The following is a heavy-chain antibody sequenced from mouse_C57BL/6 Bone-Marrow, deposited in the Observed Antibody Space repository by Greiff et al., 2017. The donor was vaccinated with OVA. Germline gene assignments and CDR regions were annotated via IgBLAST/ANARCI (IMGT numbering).Heavy chain of an antibody. D-gene: IGHD1-1*01. J-gene: IGHJ4*01. CDR1: GFSLTSYG. CDR3: AKNPRVAGAMDY. V-gene: IGHV2-5*01. Sequence: VKLEESGPGLVQPSQSLSITCTVSGFSLTSYGVHWVRQSPGKGLEWLGVIWRGGSTDYNAAFMSRLSITKDNSKSQVFFKMNSLQADDTAIYYCAKNPRVAGAMDYWGQGTSVTVSS. CDR2: IWRGGST.